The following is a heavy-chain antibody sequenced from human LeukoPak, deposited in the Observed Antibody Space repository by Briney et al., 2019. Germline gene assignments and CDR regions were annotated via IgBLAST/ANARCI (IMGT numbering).Heavy chain of an antibody. D-gene: IGHD6-13*01. J-gene: IGHJ6*03. CDR2: IYPGDSDT. V-gene: IGHV5-51*01. CDR1: GSNFTSYW. Sequence: GGSLEISCQGSGSNFTSYWIGWVRQLPGKGLEWMGIIYPGDSDTRYSPSFQGQVTISADKSISTAYLQWSSLKASDTAMYYCARPTYSSSDMDVWGKGTTVTVSS. CDR3: ARPTYSSSDMDV.